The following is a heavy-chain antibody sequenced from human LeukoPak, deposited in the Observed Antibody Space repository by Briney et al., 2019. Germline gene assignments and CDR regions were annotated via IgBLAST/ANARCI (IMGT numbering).Heavy chain of an antibody. J-gene: IGHJ5*02. CDR1: GGSISSYY. Sequence: SETLSLTCTVSGGSISSYYWSWIRQPPGKGLEWIGYIYYSGSTNYNPSLKSRVTISVDTSKNQFSLKLSSVTAADTAVYYCARSVVPAAIGRFDPWGQGTLVTVSS. CDR3: ARSVVPAAIGRFDP. D-gene: IGHD2-2*02. CDR2: IYYSGST. V-gene: IGHV4-59*01.